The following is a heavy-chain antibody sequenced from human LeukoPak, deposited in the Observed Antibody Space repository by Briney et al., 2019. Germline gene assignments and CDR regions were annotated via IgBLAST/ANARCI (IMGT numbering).Heavy chain of an antibody. CDR2: ISYDGSNK. Sequence: GRSLRLSCAASGFTFSSYAMHWVRQAPGKGLEWVAVISYDGSNKYYADSVKGRFTISRDNSKNTLYLQMNSLRAEDTAVYYCAKSPAWLLWFGELSYYFDYWGQGTLVTVSS. V-gene: IGHV3-30-3*02. CDR3: AKSPAWLLWFGELSYYFDY. J-gene: IGHJ4*02. D-gene: IGHD3-10*01. CDR1: GFTFSSYA.